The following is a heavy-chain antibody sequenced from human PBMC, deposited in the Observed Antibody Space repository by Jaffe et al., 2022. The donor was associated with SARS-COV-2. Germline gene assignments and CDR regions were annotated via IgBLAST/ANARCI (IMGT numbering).Heavy chain of an antibody. D-gene: IGHD2-2*01. V-gene: IGHV3-23*01. CDR3: ANIHCTTTSCQDY. Sequence: EVQLLESGGDLVQPGGSLRLSCAASGFRFSSYAMSWVRQAPGKGLEWVSDISGSGDTTSYADSVKGRFTTSRDNSKSTLYLQMNSLRADDTALYYCANIHCTTTSCQDYWGQGTLVTVSS. J-gene: IGHJ4*02. CDR2: ISGSGDTT. CDR1: GFRFSSYA.